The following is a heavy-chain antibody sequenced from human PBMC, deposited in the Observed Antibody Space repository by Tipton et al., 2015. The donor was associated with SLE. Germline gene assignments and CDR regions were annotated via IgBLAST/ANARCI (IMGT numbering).Heavy chain of an antibody. CDR3: ARETRAVADGTYYMDV. Sequence: TLSLTCAVYGGSFSGYYWSWIRQPPEKGLEWIGEINHSGSTNYNPSLKSRVTISVDTSKNHFSLKLSSVTAADTAVYYCARETRAVADGTYYMDVWGIGTTVTVSS. CDR2: INHSGST. J-gene: IGHJ6*03. D-gene: IGHD6-19*01. CDR1: GGSFSGYY. V-gene: IGHV4-34*01.